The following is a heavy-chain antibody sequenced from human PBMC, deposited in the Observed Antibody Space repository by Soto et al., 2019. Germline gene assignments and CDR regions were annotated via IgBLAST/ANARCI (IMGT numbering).Heavy chain of an antibody. CDR1: GFTFSNYA. V-gene: IGHV3-23*01. CDR3: AKPIGGLFFDS. CDR2: IGGRGGTT. Sequence: VQLLESGGGLVQPGGSLRLSCVASGFTFSNYAMAWVRQAPGKRLEWVSLIGGRGGTTKYADSVKGRFSISRDDSKTTLYLQMDTLEVEDTAIYYCAKPIGGLFFDSWGQGTLVPVSS. J-gene: IGHJ4*02.